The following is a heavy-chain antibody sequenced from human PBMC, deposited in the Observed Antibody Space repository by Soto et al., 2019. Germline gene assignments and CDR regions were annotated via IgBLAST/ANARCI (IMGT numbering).Heavy chain of an antibody. V-gene: IGHV1-18*04. Sequence: ASVKVSCKASGYTFTIYSISWVRQAPGQGLEWMGWISAYNGNTNYAQMLQGRVTMTTDTSTNTAYMELRSLRSDDTAVYYCARDAPPADYWGQGTLVTVSS. CDR3: ARDAPPADY. J-gene: IGHJ4*02. CDR2: ISAYNGNT. CDR1: GYTFTIYS.